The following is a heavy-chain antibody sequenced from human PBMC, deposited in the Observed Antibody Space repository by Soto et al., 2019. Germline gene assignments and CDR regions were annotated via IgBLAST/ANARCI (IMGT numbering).Heavy chain of an antibody. V-gene: IGHV4-59*01. CDR2: IYYSGST. J-gene: IGHJ4*02. D-gene: IGHD3-16*01. CDR3: ARAWGRVFDY. Sequence: QVQLQESGPGLVKPSETLSLTCTVSGGSISSYYWSWIRQPPGKGLEWIGYIYYSGSTNYNPSLKRRATISVDTSKNPFSLKLSSGLAADTAVYYCARAWGRVFDYWGQGTLVTVSS. CDR1: GGSISSYY.